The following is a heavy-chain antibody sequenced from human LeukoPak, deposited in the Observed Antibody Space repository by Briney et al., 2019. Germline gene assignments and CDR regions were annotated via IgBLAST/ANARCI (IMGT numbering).Heavy chain of an antibody. V-gene: IGHV1-69*04. Sequence: SVKVSCKASGGTFSSFAISWVRQAPGQGLEWMGRIIPILGIANYAQKFQGRVTITADKSTSTAYMELSSLRSEDTAVYYCARESKGNYYGMDVWGQGTTVTVSS. CDR1: GGTFSSFA. D-gene: IGHD3-10*01. CDR3: ARESKGNYYGMDV. CDR2: IIPILGIA. J-gene: IGHJ6*02.